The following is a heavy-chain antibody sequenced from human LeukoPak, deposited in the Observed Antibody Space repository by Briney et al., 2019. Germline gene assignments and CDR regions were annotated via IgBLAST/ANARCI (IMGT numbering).Heavy chain of an antibody. CDR2: INTNTGNP. V-gene: IGHV7-4-1*02. CDR1: GYTFTTYG. CDR3: ARQSPNGDYSFDY. Sequence: ASVKVSCKSSGYTFTTYGITWVRQAPGQGLEWMGWINTNTGNPTYAQDFTGRFVFSLDTSVSTAYLQISSLKAEDTAVYYCARQSPNGDYSFDYWGQGTLVTVSS. J-gene: IGHJ4*02. D-gene: IGHD4-17*01.